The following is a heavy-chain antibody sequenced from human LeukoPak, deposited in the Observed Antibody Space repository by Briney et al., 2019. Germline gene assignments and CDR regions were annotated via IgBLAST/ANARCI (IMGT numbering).Heavy chain of an antibody. CDR3: ARSDGGELLPAFDY. CDR1: GGSISSSSYY. CDR2: IYYSGST. Sequence: SETLSLTCTVSGGSISSSSYYWGWIRQPPGKGLEWIGRIYYSGSTYYNPSRKSRVTISVDTSKNQFSLKLSSVTAADRAVFYWARSDGGELLPAFDYWGQGTLVTVSS. V-gene: IGHV4-39*07. D-gene: IGHD1-26*01. J-gene: IGHJ4*02.